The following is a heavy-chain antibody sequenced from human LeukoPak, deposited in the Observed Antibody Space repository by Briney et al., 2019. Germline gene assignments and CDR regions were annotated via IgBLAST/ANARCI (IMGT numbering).Heavy chain of an antibody. CDR2: IIPIFGTA. CDR1: GGTFSSYA. V-gene: IGHV1-69*13. Sequence: GASVKVSCKASGGTFSSYAISWVLQAPGQGLEWMGGIIPIFGTANYAQKFQGRVTITADESTRTAYMELSSLRSEDTAVYYCARWGHDYSKSGGGGYYYYYMDVWGKGTTVTVSS. D-gene: IGHD4-11*01. CDR3: ARWGHDYSKSGGGGYYYYYMDV. J-gene: IGHJ6*03.